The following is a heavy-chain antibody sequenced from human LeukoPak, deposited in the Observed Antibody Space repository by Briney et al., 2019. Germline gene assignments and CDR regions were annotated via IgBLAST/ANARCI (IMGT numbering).Heavy chain of an antibody. Sequence: SSEILSLTCTVSGGSISSSSYYWGWIRQPPGKGLEWIGSIYYSGSTYYNPSLKSRVTISVDTSKNQFSLKLSSVTAADTAVCYCARAGLGTYYGTYYFDYWGQGTLVTVSS. V-gene: IGHV4-39*01. CDR1: GGSISSSSYY. D-gene: IGHD1-26*01. CDR3: ARAGLGTYYGTYYFDY. CDR2: IYYSGST. J-gene: IGHJ4*02.